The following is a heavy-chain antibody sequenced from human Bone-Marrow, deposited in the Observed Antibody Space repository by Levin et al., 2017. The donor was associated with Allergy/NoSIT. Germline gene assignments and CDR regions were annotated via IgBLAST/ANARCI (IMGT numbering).Heavy chain of an antibody. CDR3: ARDGGGRLFGVVIPLAY. V-gene: IGHV3-33*01. Sequence: GGSLRLSCAASGFTFSSYGMHWVRQAPGKGLEWVAVIWYDGSNKYYADSVKGRFTISRDNSKNTLYLQMNSLRAEDTAVYYCARDGGGRLFGVVIPLAYWGQGTLVTVSS. CDR2: IWYDGSNK. CDR1: GFTFSSYG. J-gene: IGHJ4*02. D-gene: IGHD3-3*01.